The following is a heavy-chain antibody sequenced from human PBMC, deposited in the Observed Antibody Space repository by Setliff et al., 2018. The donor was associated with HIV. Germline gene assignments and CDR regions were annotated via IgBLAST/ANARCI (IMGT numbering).Heavy chain of an antibody. CDR2: IWNDGNNK. Sequence: PGGSLRLSCAASGFTFSSYGMHWVRQAPGKGLEWVALIWNDGNNKYYADFVKGRFTISRDNSKNTLNLQMNSLRPEDTAVYHCAKDPTSHWGYYMDLWGKGTTVTVSS. J-gene: IGHJ6*03. D-gene: IGHD7-27*01. CDR3: AKDPTSHWGYYMDL. CDR1: GFTFSSYG. V-gene: IGHV3-30*02.